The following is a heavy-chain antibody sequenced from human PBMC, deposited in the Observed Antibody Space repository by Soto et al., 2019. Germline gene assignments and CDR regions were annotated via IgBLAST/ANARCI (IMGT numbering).Heavy chain of an antibody. CDR2: ISYDGSNK. J-gene: IGHJ6*01. CDR3: AKGRSYYYYYGVDV. Sequence: LRLSCAASGFTFSSYGMHWVRQAPGKGLEWVAVISYDGSNKYYADSVKGRFTISRDNSKSTLYLQMNSLRAEDTALYYCAKGRSYYYYYGVDVWGQGTTVNVSS. V-gene: IGHV3-30*18. CDR1: GFTFSSYG.